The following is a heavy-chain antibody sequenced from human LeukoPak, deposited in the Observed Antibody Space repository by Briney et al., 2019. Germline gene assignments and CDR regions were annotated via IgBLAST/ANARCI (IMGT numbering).Heavy chain of an antibody. D-gene: IGHD4-17*01. CDR1: GGSISSSSYY. Sequence: SETLSLTCTVSGGSISSSSYYWGWIRQPAGRGLEWIGRIYTSGSTNYNPSLKSRVTMSVDTSKNQFSLKLSSVTAADTAVYYCARSVTTGYYYMDVWGKGTTVTVSS. CDR3: ARSVTTGYYYMDV. CDR2: IYTSGST. V-gene: IGHV4-61*02. J-gene: IGHJ6*03.